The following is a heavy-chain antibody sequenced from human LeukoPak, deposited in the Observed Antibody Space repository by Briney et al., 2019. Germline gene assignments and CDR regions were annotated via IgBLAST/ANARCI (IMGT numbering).Heavy chain of an antibody. CDR3: ARVPQWLEYFQY. V-gene: IGHV1-18*01. D-gene: IGHD6-19*01. CDR1: GYTFTSYG. J-gene: IGHJ1*01. CDR2: SNTYNGNT. Sequence: GASVKVSCKASGYTFTSYGINWVRQAPGQGLEWMGWSNTYNGNTNYTQKFQGRVTMTTDTSTSTAYMELRSLRSDDTAVYYCARVPQWLEYFQYWGQGTLVTVSS.